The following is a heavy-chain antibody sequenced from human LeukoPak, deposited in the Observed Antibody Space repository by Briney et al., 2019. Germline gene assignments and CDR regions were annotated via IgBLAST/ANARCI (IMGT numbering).Heavy chain of an antibody. CDR2: ISYDGSNK. CDR3: AKDPNRYYYGSGTDY. Sequence: GGSLRLTCAASGFTFSSYGMHWVRQAPGKGLEWVAVISYDGSNKYYADSVKGRFTISRDNSKNTLYLQMNSLRAEDTAVYYCAKDPNRYYYGSGTDYWGQGTLVTVSS. J-gene: IGHJ4*02. CDR1: GFTFSSYG. D-gene: IGHD3-10*01. V-gene: IGHV3-30*18.